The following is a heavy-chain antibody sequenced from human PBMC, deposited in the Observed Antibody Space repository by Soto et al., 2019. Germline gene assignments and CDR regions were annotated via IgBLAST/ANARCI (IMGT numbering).Heavy chain of an antibody. J-gene: IGHJ5*02. CDR1: GFTFSSYA. Sequence: GGSLRLSCAASGFTFSSYAMSWVRQAPGKGLEWASAISGSGGRTYYADSVKGRFTISRDNSKNTLHLQINSLRAKDTAVYSCAKDRVPAATGWFDPWGQGTLVTVSS. CDR3: AKDRVPAATGWFDP. CDR2: ISGSGGRT. D-gene: IGHD2-2*01. V-gene: IGHV3-23*01.